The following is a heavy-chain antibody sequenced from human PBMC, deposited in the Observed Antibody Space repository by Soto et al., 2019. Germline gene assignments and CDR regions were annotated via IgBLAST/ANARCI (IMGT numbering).Heavy chain of an antibody. D-gene: IGHD3-3*01. CDR3: ARYYDFWSGYSIDY. Sequence: SQTLSLTCAISGDSVSSNSAAWNWIRQSPFRSLEWLGRTLYRSKWYNEYAVSVKSRITINPDTSKNQFSLQLNSVTPEDTAVYYCARYYDFWSGYSIDYWGQGTLVTVSS. V-gene: IGHV6-1*01. CDR2: TLYRSKWYN. J-gene: IGHJ4*02. CDR1: GDSVSSNSAA.